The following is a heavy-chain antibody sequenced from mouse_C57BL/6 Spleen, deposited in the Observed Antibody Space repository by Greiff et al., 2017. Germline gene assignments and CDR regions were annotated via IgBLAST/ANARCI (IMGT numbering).Heavy chain of an antibody. CDR1: GYTFTSYW. CDR3: ASLYYDYGGYFDV. D-gene: IGHD2-4*01. V-gene: IGHV1-74*01. J-gene: IGHJ1*03. CDR2: IHPSDSDT. Sequence: QVQLQQPGAELVKPGASVKVSCKASGYTFTSYWMHWVKQRPGQGLEWIGRIHPSDSDTNYNQKFKGKATLTVDKSSSTAYMQLSSLTSEDSAVYYCASLYYDYGGYFDVWGTGTTVTVSS.